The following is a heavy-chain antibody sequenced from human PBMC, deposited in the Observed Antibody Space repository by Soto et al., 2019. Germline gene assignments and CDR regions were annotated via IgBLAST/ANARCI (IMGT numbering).Heavy chain of an antibody. V-gene: IGHV4-39*07. CDR2: IYYSGST. Sequence: SETLSLTCTVSGGSISSSSYYWGWIRQPPGKGLEWIGSIYYSGSTYYNPSLKSRVTISVDTSKNQFSLKLSSVTAADTAVYYCARGPRYSYAPINWFDPWGQGTLVTVSS. CDR3: ARGPRYSYAPINWFDP. CDR1: GGSISSSSYY. J-gene: IGHJ5*02. D-gene: IGHD5-18*01.